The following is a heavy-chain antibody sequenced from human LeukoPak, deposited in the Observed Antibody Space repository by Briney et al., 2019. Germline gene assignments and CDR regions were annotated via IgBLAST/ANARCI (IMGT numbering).Heavy chain of an antibody. CDR1: GFTFSNYD. V-gene: IGHV3-48*03. CDR3: ARRTYVDF. D-gene: IGHD3-16*01. Sequence: GGSLRLSCAASGFTFSNYDMIWVRQARGKGLEWVSYISTSGGSTNYADSVKGRFTISRDNAKNSLYLQMNSLRAEDTALYYCARRTYVDFWGQGTLVTVSS. CDR2: ISTSGGST. J-gene: IGHJ4*02.